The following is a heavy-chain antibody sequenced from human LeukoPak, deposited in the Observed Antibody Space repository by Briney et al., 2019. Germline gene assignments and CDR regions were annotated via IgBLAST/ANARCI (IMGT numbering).Heavy chain of an antibody. D-gene: IGHD4-17*01. J-gene: IGHJ4*02. CDR2: ISSSSSTI. CDR1: GFTFSSYS. CDR3: ARDPMTLVTSRSAVDGNPPEY. Sequence: GGSLRLSCETFGFTFSSYSMNWVRQAPGKGLEWVSYISSSSSTIYYAESVRGRFTISRDNVQSSVYLQMNSLRVEDTAVYYCARDPMTLVTSRSAVDGNPPEYWGLGTLVAVSS. V-gene: IGHV3-48*01.